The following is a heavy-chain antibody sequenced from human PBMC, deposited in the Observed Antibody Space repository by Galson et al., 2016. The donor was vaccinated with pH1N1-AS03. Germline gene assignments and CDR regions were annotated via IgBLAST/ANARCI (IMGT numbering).Heavy chain of an antibody. D-gene: IGHD4/OR15-4a*01. V-gene: IGHV1-46*01. CDR3: ARVSAGLTGYYYAMDV. J-gene: IGHJ6*02. CDR2: INPSDGNT. Sequence: SCKASGYTFTSYYIHWVRQAPGQGREWMGIINPSDGNTNYAQRFQGRVTTTRDTSTSTVYMELSSLRSDDTAVYYCARVSAGLTGYYYAMDVWGQGTTVTVSS. CDR1: GYTFTSYY.